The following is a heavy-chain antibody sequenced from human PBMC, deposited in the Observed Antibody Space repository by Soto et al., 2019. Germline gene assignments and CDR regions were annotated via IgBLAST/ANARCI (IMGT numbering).Heavy chain of an antibody. J-gene: IGHJ6*02. CDR3: ARDRESSSWPYYYYGMDV. Sequence: ASVKVSCKASGYTFTGYYMHWVRQAPGQGLEWMGWIYPNSGGTNYAQKFQGWVTMTRDTSISTAYMELGRLRSDDTAVYYCARDRESSSWPYYYYGMDVWDQGTTVTVSS. CDR2: IYPNSGGT. CDR1: GYTFTGYY. D-gene: IGHD6-13*01. V-gene: IGHV1-2*04.